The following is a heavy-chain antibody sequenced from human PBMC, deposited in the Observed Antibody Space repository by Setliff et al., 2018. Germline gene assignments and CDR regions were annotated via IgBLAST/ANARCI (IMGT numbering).Heavy chain of an antibody. Sequence: AASVKVSCKASGYTFTSYDINWVRQATGQGLEWMGWMNPNSGNTGYAQKFQGRVTMTRNTSISTAYMELSSLRSEDTAVYYCATYCSCGSCYSFLYNYYYYGMDVWGQGTTVTVSS. D-gene: IGHD2-15*01. CDR3: ATYCSCGSCYSFLYNYYYYGMDV. CDR2: MNPNSGNT. V-gene: IGHV1-8*02. J-gene: IGHJ6*02. CDR1: GYTFTSYD.